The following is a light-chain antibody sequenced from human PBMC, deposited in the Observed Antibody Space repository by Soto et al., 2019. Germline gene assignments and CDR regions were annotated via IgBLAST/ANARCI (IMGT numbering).Light chain of an antibody. Sequence: QSVLTQPASVSGSPGQSITISCTGTSSDVGGYNYVSWYQHHPGKAPKLIIYDVSNRPSGVSNRFSGSKSGNTASLTISGLPPEDEADYYCSSYTTSNTRQIVFGTGTKLTVL. CDR1: SSDVGGYNY. V-gene: IGLV2-14*03. J-gene: IGLJ1*01. CDR2: DVS. CDR3: SSYTTSNTRQIV.